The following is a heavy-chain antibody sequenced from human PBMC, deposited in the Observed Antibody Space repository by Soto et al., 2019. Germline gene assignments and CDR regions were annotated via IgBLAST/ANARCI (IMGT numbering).Heavy chain of an antibody. J-gene: IGHJ4*02. Sequence: GGSLRLSWAASGLTFSSYSINWDRQAPGKGLEWGSNMSSSSSTIYYADSVKGRFTISRDNAKNSLYLQMNSLRDEDTAVYYCARGGSSAYYFDYWGQGTLVTVSS. CDR3: ARGGSSAYYFDY. D-gene: IGHD6-6*01. V-gene: IGHV3-48*02. CDR2: MSSSSSTI. CDR1: GLTFSSYS.